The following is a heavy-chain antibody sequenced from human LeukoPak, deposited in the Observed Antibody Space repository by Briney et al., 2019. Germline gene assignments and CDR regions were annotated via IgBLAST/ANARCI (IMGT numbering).Heavy chain of an antibody. CDR1: EFSVGSNY. J-gene: IGHJ6*03. CDR2: IYSGGST. Sequence: GGSLRLSCAASEFSVGSNYMTWVRQAPGKGLEWVSLIYSGGSTYYADSVKGRFTISRDNAKNSLYLQMNSLRAEDTALYYCARTSYYYYMDVWGKGTTVTVSS. CDR3: ARTSYYYYMDV. D-gene: IGHD3-16*01. V-gene: IGHV3-53*01.